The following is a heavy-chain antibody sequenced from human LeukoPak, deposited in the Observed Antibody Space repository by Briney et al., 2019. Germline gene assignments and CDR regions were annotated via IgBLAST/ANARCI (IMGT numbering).Heavy chain of an antibody. CDR2: VDTSGSP. D-gene: IGHD3-10*01. Sequence: PSETLSLTCNVSGASISGYYWSWLRQPAGKRLEWIGRVDTSGSPKYNPSLKSRVTMSVDTAKNQFSLKLSSVTAADTALYYCGRSTVEADDVPIYYFDYWGQGTLVTVSS. CDR1: GASISGYY. CDR3: GRSTVEADDVPIYYFDY. V-gene: IGHV4-4*07. J-gene: IGHJ4*02.